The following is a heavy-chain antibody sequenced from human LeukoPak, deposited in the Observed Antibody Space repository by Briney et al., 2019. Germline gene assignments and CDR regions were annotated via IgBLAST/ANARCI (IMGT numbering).Heavy chain of an antibody. CDR3: AKARRRSSGWSFDY. V-gene: IGHV3-23*01. CDR2: ISGTGGNT. D-gene: IGHD6-19*01. CDR1: GFTFSSYA. J-gene: IGHJ4*02. Sequence: GGSLRLSCAASGFTFSSYAMNWVRQAPGKGLEWVSFISGTGGNTDYADSVKGRFTISRDNSKNTLYLQMNSLRAEDTALYYCAKARRRSSGWSFDYWGQGTLVTVSS.